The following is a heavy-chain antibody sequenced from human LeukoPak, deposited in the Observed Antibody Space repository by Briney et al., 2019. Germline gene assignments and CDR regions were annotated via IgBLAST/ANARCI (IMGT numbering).Heavy chain of an antibody. V-gene: IGHV3-53*01. CDR2: LYSDGNT. CDR3: ARGVEPLAANSLAY. D-gene: IGHD1-14*01. Sequence: GGSLRLSRAASGFTVITNDMTGVRQAPRRGVEWVSVLYSDGNTKYADSVQGRFTISRDNSNNTLYLEMNSLSPDDTAVYYCARGVEPLAANSLAYWGQGTLVTVSS. J-gene: IGHJ4*02. CDR1: GFTVITND.